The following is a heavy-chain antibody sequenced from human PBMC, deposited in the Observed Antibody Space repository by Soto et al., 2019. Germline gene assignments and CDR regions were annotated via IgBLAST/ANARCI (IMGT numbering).Heavy chain of an antibody. Sequence: EVQLVESGGGSVQPGRSLRLSCAAFGFSFDDYGMHWFRQGPGKGLEWVSGISWNSGDIYYADSVKGRFTISRDNAKRSLYLQMNSLRAEDTALYYCAKDNDLDRDGPFDYWGQGILVTVSS. CDR2: ISWNSGDI. CDR3: AKDNDLDRDGPFDY. CDR1: GFSFDDYG. J-gene: IGHJ4*02. D-gene: IGHD2-2*03. V-gene: IGHV3-9*01.